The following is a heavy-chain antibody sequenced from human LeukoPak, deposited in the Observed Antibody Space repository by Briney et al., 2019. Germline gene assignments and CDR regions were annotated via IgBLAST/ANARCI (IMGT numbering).Heavy chain of an antibody. J-gene: IGHJ5*02. D-gene: IGHD4-23*01. Sequence: ASVKVSCKASGYTFTGYYMHWVRQAPGQGLEWMGWINPNSGGTNYAQKFQGRVTMTRDTSISTAYMEVTRLRSDDTAVYYCARKLYGGYNWFDPWGQGTLVTVSS. V-gene: IGHV1-2*02. CDR3: ARKLYGGYNWFDP. CDR1: GYTFTGYY. CDR2: INPNSGGT.